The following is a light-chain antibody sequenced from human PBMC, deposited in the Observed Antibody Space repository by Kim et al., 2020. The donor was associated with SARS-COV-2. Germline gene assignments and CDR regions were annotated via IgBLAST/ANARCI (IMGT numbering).Light chain of an antibody. CDR2: EPP. CDR3: HQRNIWPLT. CDR1: HSVRNY. V-gene: IGKV3-11*01. J-gene: IGKJ4*01. Sequence: LTPGERTTSSGRARHSVRNYLACCKQKPGQALRLLIYEPPNRAAVITARFSGSGSGTAFTLTISSLEPEDFAVYCSHQRNIWPLTFGGGTKVDIK.